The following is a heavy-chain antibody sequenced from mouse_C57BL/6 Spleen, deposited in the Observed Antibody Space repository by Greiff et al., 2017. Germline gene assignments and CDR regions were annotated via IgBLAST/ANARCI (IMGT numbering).Heavy chain of an antibody. CDR1: CSTFTSYW. CDR3: ARGSGSSPFAY. CDR2: IDPSDSET. Sequence: SFQSSCSTFTSYWLHLVKQRPIQGLAWIGNIDPSDSETHYNQKFKDKATLTVDKSSSTAYMQLSSLTSEDSAVYYCARGSGSSPFAYWGQGTLVTVSA. V-gene: IGHV1-52*01. D-gene: IGHD1-1*01. J-gene: IGHJ3*01.